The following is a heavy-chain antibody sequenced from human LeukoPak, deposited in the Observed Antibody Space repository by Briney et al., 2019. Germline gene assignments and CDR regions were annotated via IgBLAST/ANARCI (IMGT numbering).Heavy chain of an antibody. CDR3: ARGGLNYDPWGGY. V-gene: IGHV4-4*07. CDR1: GGSISSYY. D-gene: IGHD3-3*01. CDR2: IYTSGST. Sequence: SETLSLTCTVSGGSISSYYWSWIRQPAGKGLGWIGRIYTSGSTNYNPTLKSRVTMSVDTSKNQCSLKLSSVTAADTAVYYCARGGLNYDPWGGYWGQGTLVTVSS. J-gene: IGHJ4*02.